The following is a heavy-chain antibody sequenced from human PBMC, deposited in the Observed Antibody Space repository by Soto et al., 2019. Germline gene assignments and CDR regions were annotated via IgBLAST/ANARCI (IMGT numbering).Heavy chain of an antibody. CDR2: ISSSSSTI. CDR1: GFTFSSYS. J-gene: IGHJ5*02. V-gene: IGHV3-48*02. CDR3: ARAYWIAAAAPNWFDP. Sequence: GGSLRLSCAASGFTFSSYSMNWVRQAPGKGLEWVSYISSSSSTIYYADSVKGRFTISRDNAKNSLYLQMNSLRDEDTAVYYCARAYWIAAAAPNWFDPWGQGTLVTVSS. D-gene: IGHD6-13*01.